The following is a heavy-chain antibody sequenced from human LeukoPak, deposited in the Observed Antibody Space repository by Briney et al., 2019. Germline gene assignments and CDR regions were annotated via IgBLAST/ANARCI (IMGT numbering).Heavy chain of an antibody. CDR1: GYTFTSYD. CDR2: MNPNSGNT. D-gene: IGHD3-3*01. J-gene: IGHJ5*02. CDR3: ARVFGPFGGKATIFGVVIGGGNNWFDP. V-gene: IGHV1-8*01. Sequence: ASVKVSCKASGYTFTSYDINWVRQATGQGLEWMGWMNPNSGNTGYAQKFQGRVTMTRNTSISTAYMELSSLRSEDTAVYYCARVFGPFGGKATIFGVVIGGGNNWFDPWGQGTLVTVSS.